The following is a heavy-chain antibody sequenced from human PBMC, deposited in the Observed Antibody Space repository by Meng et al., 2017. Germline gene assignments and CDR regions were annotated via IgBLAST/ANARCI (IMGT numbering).Heavy chain of an antibody. CDR2: IKTQSGDT. Sequence: QVQLVEAGVELNEPWASVRGTCKSFGYTFTAYYIHWVRQGPGQGLEWMGHIKTQSGDTLYAQKFQGRVSMTRDTSISTAYVELSGLTSDDTAIYYCVRDEDISAAGYLFGDYWGHGTLVTVSS. CDR1: GYTFTAYY. CDR3: VRDEDISAAGYLFGDY. J-gene: IGHJ4*01. V-gene: IGHV1-2*06. D-gene: IGHD6-13*01.